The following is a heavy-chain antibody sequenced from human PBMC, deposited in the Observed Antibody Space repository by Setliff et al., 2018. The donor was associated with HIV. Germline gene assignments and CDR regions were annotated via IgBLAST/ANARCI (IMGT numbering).Heavy chain of an antibody. CDR1: GFTFSTYW. CDR3: AKTQTVITVYGPFDS. Sequence: PGGSLRLSCAASGFTFSTYWMSWVRQAPGKGLEWVANIKEDGSEKYYVDSVKGRFTISRDNAKNSLYLQMNSLRAEDTAMYYCAKTQTVITVYGPFDSWGQGTPVTVSS. D-gene: IGHD4-4*01. CDR2: IKEDGSEK. J-gene: IGHJ4*02. V-gene: IGHV3-7*03.